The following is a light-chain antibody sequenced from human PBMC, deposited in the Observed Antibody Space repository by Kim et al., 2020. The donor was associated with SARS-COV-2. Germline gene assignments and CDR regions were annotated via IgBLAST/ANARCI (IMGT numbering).Light chain of an antibody. Sequence: EIVMTQSPATLSVSPGERATLSCRASQSISNNLAWYQHKPGQDPRLLIYGTSTRATGIPARFSGSGSGTDFTLTVSSLQSEDFAVYYCHQYNDWPPGDSFGQGTKLEI. CDR1: QSISNN. CDR3: HQYNDWPPGDS. V-gene: IGKV3-15*01. CDR2: GTS. J-gene: IGKJ2*03.